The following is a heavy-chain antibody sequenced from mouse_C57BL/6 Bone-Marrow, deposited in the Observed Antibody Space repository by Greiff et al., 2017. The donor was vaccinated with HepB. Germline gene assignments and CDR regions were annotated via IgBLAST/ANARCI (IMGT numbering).Heavy chain of an antibody. D-gene: IGHD1-1*01. J-gene: IGHJ2*01. CDR1: GFTFSSYA. CDR3: TRDHGCPYYFDY. Sequence: EVKVVESGEGLVKPGGSLKLSCAASGFTFSSYAMSWVRQTPEKRLEWVAYISSGGDYIYYADTVKGRFTISRDNARNTLYLQMSSLKSEDTAMYYCTRDHGCPYYFDYWGQGTTLTVSS. CDR2: ISSGGDYI. V-gene: IGHV5-9-1*02.